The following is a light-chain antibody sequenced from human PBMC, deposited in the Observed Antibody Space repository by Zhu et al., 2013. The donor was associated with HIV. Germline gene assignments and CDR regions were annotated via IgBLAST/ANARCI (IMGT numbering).Light chain of an antibody. CDR3: QQYNNWPPS. CDR1: QSVSSN. Sequence: EIVMTQSPATLSVSPGERATLSCRASQSVSSNLAWYQQKPGQPPRLLIYGASTRATGRPARFSGGGSGTEFTLTISSLQSEDFAVYYCQQYNNWPPSFGQGTKLEIK. J-gene: IGKJ2*03. CDR2: GAS. V-gene: IGKV3-15*01.